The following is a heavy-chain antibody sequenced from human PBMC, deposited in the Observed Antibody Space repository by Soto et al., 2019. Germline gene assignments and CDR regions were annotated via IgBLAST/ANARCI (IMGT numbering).Heavy chain of an antibody. CDR2: IYYSGST. CDR3: ARYLITIFGVVHGMDV. Sequence: PSETLSLTCTVSGGSISSYYWSWIRQPPGKGLEWIGYIYYSGSTNYNPSLKSRVTISVDTSKNQFSLKLSSVTAADTAVYYCARYLITIFGVVHGMDVWGQGXTVTVSS. J-gene: IGHJ6*02. D-gene: IGHD3-3*01. V-gene: IGHV4-59*01. CDR1: GGSISSYY.